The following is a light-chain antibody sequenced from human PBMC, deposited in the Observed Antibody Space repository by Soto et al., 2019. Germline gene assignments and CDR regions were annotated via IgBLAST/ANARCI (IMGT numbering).Light chain of an antibody. CDR1: QSVSSN. CDR3: QQYAGSLRP. J-gene: IGKJ1*01. Sequence: TQSPSALSASKGDRATISCRASQSVSSNLNWYQQKPGQAPKLLIYAASSMASGIPARFSGSGSGTEFALTISSLQSGDFAVYYCQQYAGSLRPFGHGTKVDIK. V-gene: IGKV3-15*01. CDR2: AAS.